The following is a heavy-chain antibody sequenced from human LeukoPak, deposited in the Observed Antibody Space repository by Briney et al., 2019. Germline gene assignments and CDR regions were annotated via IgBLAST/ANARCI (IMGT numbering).Heavy chain of an antibody. D-gene: IGHD6-13*01. CDR3: ARDVRYSSDS. V-gene: IGHV3-74*01. CDR1: GFTFSSYW. CDR2: IKSDGSTT. J-gene: IGHJ5*01. Sequence: GGSLRLSCAASGFTFSSYWMHWVRQSPGKGLVWVSLIKSDGSTTSYADSVKGRFTISRDNAKNTLYLQVSSLRAEDTAVYYCARDVRYSSDSWGQGTLVTVSS.